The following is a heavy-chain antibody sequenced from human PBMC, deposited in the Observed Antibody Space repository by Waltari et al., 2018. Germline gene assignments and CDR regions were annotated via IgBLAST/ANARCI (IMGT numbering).Heavy chain of an antibody. D-gene: IGHD2-2*01. CDR3: ARDGCSSTSCSFDY. CDR1: GGSISSYY. V-gene: IGHV4-59*01. Sequence: QVQLQESGPGLVKPSATLSLTCTVSGGSISSYYWSWIRQPPGKGLEWIGYIYYSGSTNYNPSLKSRVTISVDTSKNQFSLKLSSVTAADTAVYYCARDGCSSTSCSFDYWGQGTLVTVSS. J-gene: IGHJ4*02. CDR2: IYYSGST.